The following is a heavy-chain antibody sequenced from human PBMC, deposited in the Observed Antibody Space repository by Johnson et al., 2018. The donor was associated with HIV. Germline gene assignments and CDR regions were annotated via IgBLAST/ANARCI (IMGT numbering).Heavy chain of an antibody. D-gene: IGHD6-19*01. CDR3: ARTTYSSPGAFDI. J-gene: IGHJ3*02. CDR1: GFRFSSYA. CDR2: ISYDGSNK. Sequence: QVQLVESGGGVVQPGRSLRLSCVASGFRFSSYAVHWVRQAPGKGLEWVAVISYDGSNKYYADSVKGRFTISRDNSKNTLYLQMNSLRAEDTAVYYCARTTYSSPGAFDIWGQGTMVTVSS. V-gene: IGHV3-30-3*01.